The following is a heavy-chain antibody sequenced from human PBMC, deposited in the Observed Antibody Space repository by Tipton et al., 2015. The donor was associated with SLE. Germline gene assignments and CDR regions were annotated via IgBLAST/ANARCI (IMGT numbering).Heavy chain of an antibody. CDR3: AKLAQFTIFGPPHRAYFDY. CDR2: ISGSGGST. CDR1: GFTFSSYA. Sequence: SLRLSCAASGFTFSSYAMSWVRQAPGKGLEWVSAISGSGGSTYYADSVKGRFTISRDNSKNTLYLQMNSLRAEDTAVYYCAKLAQFTIFGPPHRAYFDYWGQGTLVTVSS. J-gene: IGHJ4*02. V-gene: IGHV3-23*01. D-gene: IGHD3-3*01.